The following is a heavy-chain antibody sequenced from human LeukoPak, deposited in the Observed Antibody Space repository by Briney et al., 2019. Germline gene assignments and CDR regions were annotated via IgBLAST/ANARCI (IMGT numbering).Heavy chain of an antibody. CDR3: ARDHGKNYYDSSGYNY. J-gene: IGHJ4*02. D-gene: IGHD3-22*01. Sequence: ASVKVSCKASGYTFTSYDINWVRQATGQGLEWMGWMNPNSGNTGYAQKFQGRVTMTRNTSISTAYMELSSLRSEDTAVYYCARDHGKNYYDSSGYNYWGQGTLVTVSS. V-gene: IGHV1-8*01. CDR1: GYTFTSYD. CDR2: MNPNSGNT.